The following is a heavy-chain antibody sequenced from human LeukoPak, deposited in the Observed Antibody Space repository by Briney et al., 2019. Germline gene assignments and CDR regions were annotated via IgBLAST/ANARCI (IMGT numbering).Heavy chain of an antibody. CDR2: INSDGSSA. V-gene: IGHV3-74*01. CDR1: GFTFSNYW. D-gene: IGHD4-17*01. J-gene: IGHJ4*02. CDR3: ARDDYGDVPDLFDY. Sequence: PGGSLRLSCAASGFTFSNYWMHWVRQAPGKGLVWVSRINSDGSSATYADSVKGRFTISRDNAKNTLSLQMNSLRAEDTAVYYCARDDYGDVPDLFDYWGQGTLVTVSS.